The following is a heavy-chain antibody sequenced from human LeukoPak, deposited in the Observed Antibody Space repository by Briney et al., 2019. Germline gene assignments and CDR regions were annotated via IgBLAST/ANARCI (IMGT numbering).Heavy chain of an antibody. Sequence: GGSLRLSCAASGFTVSSNYMSWVRQAPGKGLEWVSVIYNGGSTYYADSVKGRFTMSSDNSKNTLYLQMNSLRSEDTAVYYCARGSVALDYWGQGTLVTVSS. CDR1: GFTVSSNY. CDR2: IYNGGST. D-gene: IGHD6-19*01. CDR3: ARGSVALDY. V-gene: IGHV3-66*02. J-gene: IGHJ4*02.